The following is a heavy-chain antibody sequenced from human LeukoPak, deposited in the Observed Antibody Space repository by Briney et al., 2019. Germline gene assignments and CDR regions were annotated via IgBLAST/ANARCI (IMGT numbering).Heavy chain of an antibody. J-gene: IGHJ3*02. D-gene: IGHD3-10*01. CDR3: AKGLNGYGSGSYSHLDAFDI. CDR2: ISTSGRSA. CDR1: GFTYNTYP. V-gene: IGHV3-23*01. Sequence: GGSLRHSCAASGFTYNTYPMSGAPQAPGEGRGWVSTISTSGRSAYYAASVKGRFTISRDNSKNTMFLQMNSLRAEDTAVYYCAKGLNGYGSGSYSHLDAFDIWGQGTMITVSS.